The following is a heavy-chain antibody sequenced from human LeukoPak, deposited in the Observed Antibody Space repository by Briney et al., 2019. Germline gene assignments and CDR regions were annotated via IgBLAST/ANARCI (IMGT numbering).Heavy chain of an antibody. CDR3: ARDQQRVFGVYGMDV. J-gene: IGHJ6*02. CDR2: IYYSGST. CDR1: GGSISSYY. D-gene: IGHD3-10*01. Sequence: SETLSLTCTVSGGSISSYYWSWIRQPPGKGLEWTGYIYYSGSTNYNPSLKSRVTISVDTSKNQFSLKLSSVTAADTAVYYCARDQQRVFGVYGMDVWGQGTTVTVSS. V-gene: IGHV4-59*01.